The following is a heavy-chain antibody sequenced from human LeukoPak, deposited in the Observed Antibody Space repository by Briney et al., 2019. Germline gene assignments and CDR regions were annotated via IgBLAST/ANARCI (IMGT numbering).Heavy chain of an antibody. V-gene: IGHV3-48*03. CDR1: GFPVNKYE. Sequence: GGSLRLSCAASGFPVNKYEMHWVRQAPGKGLEWVSYIDAGATSTNYADSVWGRFTLSRDNAQNSVHLQMNSLRDEDTAVYYCVRGLLIRSTKYFDYWGQGALVTVSS. CDR3: VRGLLIRSTKYFDY. CDR2: IDAGATST. J-gene: IGHJ4*02. D-gene: IGHD3-16*01.